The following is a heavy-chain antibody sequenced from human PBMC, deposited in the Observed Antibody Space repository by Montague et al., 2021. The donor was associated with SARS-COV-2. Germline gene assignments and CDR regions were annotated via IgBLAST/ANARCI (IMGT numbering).Heavy chain of an antibody. CDR1: GDSLSFYF. J-gene: IGHJ5*01. D-gene: IGHD6-6*01. CDR3: GGLGYSTSTVDS. V-gene: IGHV4-59*08. Sequence: SETLSLTCTVSGDSLSFYFWTWICQPPGRGLEWTGYIEYSGSTNYNPSLKSRLTMSLDMSSNQFSLELRSVTAADTAVYYCGGLGYSTSTVDSWGHGTLVSVSS. CDR2: IEYSGST.